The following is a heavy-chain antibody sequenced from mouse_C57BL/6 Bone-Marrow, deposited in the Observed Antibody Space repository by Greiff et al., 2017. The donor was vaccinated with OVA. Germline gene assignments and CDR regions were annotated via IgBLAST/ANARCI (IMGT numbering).Heavy chain of an antibody. J-gene: IGHJ4*01. CDR1: GYTFTSYW. V-gene: IGHV1-53*01. CDR3: ALIYYDGPDWAMDY. CDR2: INPSNGGT. Sequence: QVQLQQPGTELVKPGASVKLSCKASGYTFTSYWMHWVKQRPGQGLEWIGNINPSNGGTNYNEQFKSKATLTVDTSSSTAYMQLSSLTSDDSAVYYCALIYYDGPDWAMDYWGQGTSVTVSS. D-gene: IGHD2-4*01.